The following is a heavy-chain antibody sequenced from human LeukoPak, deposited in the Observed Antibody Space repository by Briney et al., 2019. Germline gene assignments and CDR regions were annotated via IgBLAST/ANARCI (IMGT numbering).Heavy chain of an antibody. V-gene: IGHV3-30*02. CDR3: AKDGRSTRAFDY. D-gene: IGHD2-2*01. Sequence: GGSLRLSCAASGFTFSSYAMHWVRQAPGKGLEWVAFILFDESSKYYTDSVKGRFTISRDNSKNTVYLQLDSLRPDDTAVYYCAKDGRSTRAFDYWGQGTLVTVSS. CDR2: ILFDESSK. J-gene: IGHJ4*02. CDR1: GFTFSSYA.